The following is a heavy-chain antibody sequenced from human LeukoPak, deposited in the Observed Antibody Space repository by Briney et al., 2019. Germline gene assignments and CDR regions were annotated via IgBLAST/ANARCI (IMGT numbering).Heavy chain of an antibody. CDR3: ARGYSSSWGLFDY. J-gene: IGHJ4*02. CDR2: INPNSVGT. CDR1: GYTFTGYY. Sequence: ASVKVSCKASGYTFTGYYMHWVRQAPGQGLEWMGWINPNSVGTNYAQKFQGRVTMTRDTSISTAYMELSRLRSDDTAVYYCARGYSSSWGLFDYWGQGTLVTVSS. D-gene: IGHD6-13*01. V-gene: IGHV1-2*02.